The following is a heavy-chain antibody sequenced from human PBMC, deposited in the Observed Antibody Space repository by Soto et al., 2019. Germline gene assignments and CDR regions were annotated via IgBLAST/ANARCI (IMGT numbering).Heavy chain of an antibody. V-gene: IGHV3-30-3*01. CDR3: ARKGSVAGTIGWFDP. J-gene: IGHJ5*02. D-gene: IGHD6-19*01. Sequence: QVQLVESGGGVVQPGRSLRLSCAASGFTFSSYAMHWVRQAPGKGLEWVAVISYDGSNKYYADSVKGRFTISRDNSKNTLYLQMNSLRAEDTAVYYCARKGSVAGTIGWFDPWGQGTLVTVSS. CDR2: ISYDGSNK. CDR1: GFTFSSYA.